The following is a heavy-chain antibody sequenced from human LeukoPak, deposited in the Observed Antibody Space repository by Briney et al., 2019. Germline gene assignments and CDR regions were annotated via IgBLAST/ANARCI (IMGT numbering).Heavy chain of an antibody. D-gene: IGHD3-10*02. CDR3: AELGITMIGGV. V-gene: IGHV3-30*18. Sequence: GGSLRLSCAASGFTFSSYGMHWVRQALGKGLEWVAVISYDGSNKYYADSVKGRFTISRDNSKNTLYLQMNSLRAEDTAVYYCAELGITMIGGVWGKGTTVTISS. J-gene: IGHJ6*04. CDR1: GFTFSSYG. CDR2: ISYDGSNK.